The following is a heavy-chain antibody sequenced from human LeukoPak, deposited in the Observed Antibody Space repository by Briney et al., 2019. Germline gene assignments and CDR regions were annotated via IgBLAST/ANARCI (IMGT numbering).Heavy chain of an antibody. CDR1: GFTVSSNY. Sequence: PGGSLRLSCAASGFTVSSNYMSWVRQAPGKGLEWVSVIYSGGGTYYADSVKGRFTISRDNSKNTLYLQMNSLRAEDTAVYYCARAGWFGEFDYLGQGTLVTVSS. CDR3: ARAGWFGEFDY. J-gene: IGHJ4*02. CDR2: IYSGGGT. D-gene: IGHD3-10*01. V-gene: IGHV3-53*01.